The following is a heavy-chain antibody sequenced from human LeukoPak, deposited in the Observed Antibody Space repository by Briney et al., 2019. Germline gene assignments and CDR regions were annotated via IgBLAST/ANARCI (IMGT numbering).Heavy chain of an antibody. CDR3: ARQYVDILTGYHRGELYWYFDL. Sequence: TLSLTCTVSGGSISSGSYYWSWIRQPAGKGLEWIGRVYTSGSTNYNPSLKSRVTISVETSKNQFSLKLSSVTAGDTAVYYCARQYVDILTGYHRGELYWYFDLWGRGTLVTVSS. CDR2: VYTSGST. V-gene: IGHV4-61*02. D-gene: IGHD3-9*01. J-gene: IGHJ2*01. CDR1: GGSISSGSYY.